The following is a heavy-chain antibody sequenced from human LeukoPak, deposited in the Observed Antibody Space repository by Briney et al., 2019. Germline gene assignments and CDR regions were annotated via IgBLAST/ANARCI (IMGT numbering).Heavy chain of an antibody. Sequence: ASVKVSCKTSGYTFTTFGINWVRQAPGQGLEWMGWISPYNGNTNYAQKLQGRVTMTTDTSTNTAYMEPRSLRSDDTAVYYCARDKGRAYSYGYVDYWGQGTLVTVS. V-gene: IGHV1-18*01. CDR2: ISPYNGNT. CDR3: ARDKGRAYSYGYVDY. CDR1: GYTFTTFG. J-gene: IGHJ4*02. D-gene: IGHD5-18*01.